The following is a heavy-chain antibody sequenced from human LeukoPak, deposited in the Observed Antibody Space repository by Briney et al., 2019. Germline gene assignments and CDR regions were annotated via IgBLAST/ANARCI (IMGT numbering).Heavy chain of an antibody. CDR1: GFTFSSYA. CDR2: ISYDGSNK. J-gene: IGHJ4*02. D-gene: IGHD3-10*01. CDR3: AKDYGFGSGSYYPIDY. Sequence: GRSLRLSCAASGFTFSSYAMHWVRQAPGKGLEWVAVISYDGSNKYYADSVKGRYTISRDNSKNTLYLQMNSLRAEDTAVYYCAKDYGFGSGSYYPIDYWGQGTLVTVSS. V-gene: IGHV3-30-3*01.